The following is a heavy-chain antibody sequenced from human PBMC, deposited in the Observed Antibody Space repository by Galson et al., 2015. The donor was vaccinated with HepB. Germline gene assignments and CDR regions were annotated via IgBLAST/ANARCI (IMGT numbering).Heavy chain of an antibody. J-gene: IGHJ5*02. Sequence: TLSLTCAVSGGSISSSHWWSWVRQPPGKGLEWIGEIYPSGSTNYNPSLNSRVTISGDKSKNQFSLKLSYVTAADTAVYYGASRGYYGRWFDPWGQGTLVTVSS. CDR3: ASRGYYGRWFDP. V-gene: IGHV4-4*02. D-gene: IGHD3-10*01. CDR2: IYPSGST. CDR1: GGSISSSHW.